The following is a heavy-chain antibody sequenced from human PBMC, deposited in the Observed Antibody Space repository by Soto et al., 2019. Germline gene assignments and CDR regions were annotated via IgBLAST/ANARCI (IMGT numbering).Heavy chain of an antibody. V-gene: IGHV4-59*01. CDR2: IYYSGST. CDR1: GRSISSYY. D-gene: IGHD3-16*01. J-gene: IGHJ4*02. Sequence: SETLSLTCTVSGRSISSYYWSWIRQPPGKGLEWIGYIYYSGSTNYNPSLKSRVTISVDTSKNQFSLKLSSVTAADTAVYYCARGGSGRHGGSFDYWGQGTLVNVTS. CDR3: ARGGSGRHGGSFDY.